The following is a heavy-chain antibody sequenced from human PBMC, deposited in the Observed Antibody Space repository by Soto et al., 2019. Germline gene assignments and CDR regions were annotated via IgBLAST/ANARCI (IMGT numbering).Heavy chain of an antibody. J-gene: IGHJ4*02. Sequence: SETLSLTCAVYGGSFSGYYWSWIRQPPGKGLEWIGEINHSGSTNYNPSLKSRVTISVDTSKNQFSLKLSSVTAADTAVYYCARARATIAAGAIFGCWGQGTLVTVSS. CDR2: INHSGST. D-gene: IGHD6-13*01. CDR1: GGSFSGYY. CDR3: ARARATIAAGAIFGC. V-gene: IGHV4-34*01.